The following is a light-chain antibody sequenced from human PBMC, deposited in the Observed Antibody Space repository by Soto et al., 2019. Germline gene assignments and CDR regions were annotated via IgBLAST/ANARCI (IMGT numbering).Light chain of an antibody. Sequence: DIQMTPSPSPLAGSVGDRVPNTCRASQSISNWLAWYQQKPGTAPKVLIYHASNLQSGVPSRFSGSGSGTEFTLTISSLQPDDFATYYCQQYNSYSFGQGTKVDIK. CDR3: QQYNSYS. CDR2: HAS. CDR1: QSISNW. J-gene: IGKJ1*01. V-gene: IGKV1-5*01.